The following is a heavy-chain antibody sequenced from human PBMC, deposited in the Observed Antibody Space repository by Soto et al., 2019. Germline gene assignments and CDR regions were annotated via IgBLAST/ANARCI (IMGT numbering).Heavy chain of an antibody. D-gene: IGHD3-22*01. CDR2: IYYSGST. V-gene: IGHV4-59*12. J-gene: IGHJ4*02. CDR3: ARDGAPYYYDSSGLPITYYFDY. Sequence: SETLSLTXTVSGGSISSYYWSWIRQPPGKGLEWIGYIYYSGSTNYNPSLKSRVTISVDTSKNQFSLKLSSVTAADTAVYYCARDGAPYYYDSSGLPITYYFDYWGQGTLVTVSS. CDR1: GGSISSYY.